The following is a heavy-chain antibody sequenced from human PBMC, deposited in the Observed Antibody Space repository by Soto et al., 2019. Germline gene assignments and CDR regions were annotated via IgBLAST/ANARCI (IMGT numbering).Heavy chain of an antibody. CDR3: ARGRAATLAAAGHDY. CDR2: ISPNNGNT. Sequence: ASVKVSCKASGYTFTNYGISWVRQAPGQGLERMGWISPNNGNTKYAQKIQGRVTMTTDTSTSTAYMDLRSLISDDTAVYYCARGRAATLAAAGHDYWGQGTLVTVSS. J-gene: IGHJ4*02. CDR1: GYTFTNYG. D-gene: IGHD6-13*01. V-gene: IGHV1-18*01.